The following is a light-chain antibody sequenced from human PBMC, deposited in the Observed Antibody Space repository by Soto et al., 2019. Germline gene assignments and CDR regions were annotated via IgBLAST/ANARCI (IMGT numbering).Light chain of an antibody. V-gene: IGKV1-27*01. CDR3: QTYGKAPWE. CDR1: QGIEGF. Sequence: DIQMTQSPPSLSASVGDRVTITCRASQGIEGFLAWYQQKPGTAPKLLVYGTSTLQVGVPSRVSGSGWGTDFTLTISSVQPEDVAPYYCQTYGKAPWEFGQGTKV. CDR2: GTS. J-gene: IGKJ1*01.